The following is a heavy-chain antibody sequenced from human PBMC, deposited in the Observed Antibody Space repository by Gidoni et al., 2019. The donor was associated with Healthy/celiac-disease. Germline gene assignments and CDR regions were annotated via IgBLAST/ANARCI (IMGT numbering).Heavy chain of an antibody. D-gene: IGHD3-16*01. Sequence: QVQPVESGGGVVQAGRPLSLSGEATGFTFGSYGMHWVRQAPGKGLEWVAVIGYDGSNKYYADSVKGRFTISRDNSKNTLYLQMNSLRAEDTAVYYCASRREGGPGDYWGQGTLVTVSS. CDR3: ASRREGGPGDY. CDR1: GFTFGSYG. J-gene: IGHJ4*02. CDR2: IGYDGSNK. V-gene: IGHV3-33*01.